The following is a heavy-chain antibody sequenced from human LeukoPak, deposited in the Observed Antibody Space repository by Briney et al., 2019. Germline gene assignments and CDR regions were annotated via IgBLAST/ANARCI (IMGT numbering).Heavy chain of an antibody. Sequence: GASVKVSCKASGGTFSSYAISWVRQAPGQGLERMGRIIPILGIANYAQKFQGRVTITADKSTSTAYMELSSLRSEDTAVYYCARVGSSGVVDYWGQGTLVTVSS. V-gene: IGHV1-69*04. CDR2: IIPILGIA. J-gene: IGHJ4*02. CDR3: ARVGSSGVVDY. CDR1: GGTFSSYA. D-gene: IGHD6-19*01.